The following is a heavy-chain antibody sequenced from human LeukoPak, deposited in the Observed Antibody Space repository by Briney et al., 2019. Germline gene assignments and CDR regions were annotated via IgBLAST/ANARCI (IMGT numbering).Heavy chain of an antibody. CDR3: ARAPDYYYYGMDV. Sequence: TGGSLRLSCAASGFTFTSYPMSWVRQAPGKGLEWVSVIYSGGSTYYADSVKGRFTISRDNSKNTLYLQMNSLRAEDTAVYYCARAPDYYYYGMDVWGQGTTVTVSS. V-gene: IGHV3-66*01. CDR2: IYSGGST. J-gene: IGHJ6*02. CDR1: GFTFTSYP.